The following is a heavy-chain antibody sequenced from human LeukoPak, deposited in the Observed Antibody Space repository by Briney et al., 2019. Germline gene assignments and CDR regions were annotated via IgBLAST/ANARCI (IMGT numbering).Heavy chain of an antibody. CDR3: ARGIVVVPPPTWYYFDY. Sequence: PSETLSLTCTVSGGSVSSGSYYWSWIRQPPGRRLGWVGNIYYSGSTNYNPSLKSRVTISVDTSKNQFSLKLSSVTAADTAVYYCARGIVVVPPPTWYYFDYWGQGTLVTVSS. J-gene: IGHJ4*02. CDR1: GGSVSSGSYY. D-gene: IGHD2-15*01. CDR2: IYYSGST. V-gene: IGHV4-61*01.